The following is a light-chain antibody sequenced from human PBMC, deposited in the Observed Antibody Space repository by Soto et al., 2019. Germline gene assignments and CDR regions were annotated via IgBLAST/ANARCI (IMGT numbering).Light chain of an antibody. CDR2: GTS. CDR1: QTVSRSY. CDR3: QQYDGSPIT. J-gene: IGKJ5*01. Sequence: EIVLTQSPGTLSLSPGERVTLSCRASQTVSRSYLAWYQQKPGQAPRLLIYGTSRRATGIPDRFSGGGSGTDFTLAISRLEPEDFALYYCQQYDGSPITFGQGTRLEMK. V-gene: IGKV3-20*01.